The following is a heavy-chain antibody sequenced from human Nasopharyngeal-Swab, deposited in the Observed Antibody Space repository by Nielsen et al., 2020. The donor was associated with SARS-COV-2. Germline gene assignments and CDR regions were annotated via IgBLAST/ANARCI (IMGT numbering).Heavy chain of an antibody. Sequence: VRQAPGKGLEWVSYISSSSSTIYYADSVKGRFTISRDNAKNSLYLQVNSLRAEDTAVYYCARGASGYYDFWSGYYRYYYYYYMDVWGKGTTVTVSS. CDR2: ISSSSSTI. J-gene: IGHJ6*03. V-gene: IGHV3-48*01. CDR3: ARGASGYYDFWSGYYRYYYYYYMDV. D-gene: IGHD3-3*01.